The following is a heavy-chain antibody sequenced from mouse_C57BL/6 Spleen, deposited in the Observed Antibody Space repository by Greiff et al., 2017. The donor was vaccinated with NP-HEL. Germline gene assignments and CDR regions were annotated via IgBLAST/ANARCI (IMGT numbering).Heavy chain of an antibody. D-gene: IGHD1-1*01. V-gene: IGHV1-63*01. J-gene: IGHJ2*01. CDR1: GYTFTNYW. CDR2: IYPGGGYT. Sequence: QVQLQQSGAELVRPGTSVKMSCKASGYTFTNYWIGWAKQRPGHGLEWIGDIYPGGGYTNYNEKFKGKATLTADKSSSTAYMQFSSLTSEDSAIYYCARGGTTVVATGYFDYWGQGTTLTVSS. CDR3: ARGGTTVVATGYFDY.